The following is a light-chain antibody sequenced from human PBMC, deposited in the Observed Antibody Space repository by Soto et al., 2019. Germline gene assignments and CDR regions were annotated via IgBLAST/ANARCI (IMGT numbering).Light chain of an antibody. CDR3: QQRSNWSWT. Sequence: EFVLTQSPATLSLSPGERATLSCRASQSVRSYLAWYQQKPGQAPRLLIYDASNRATGIPARFSGSGSGTDFTLTISSLEPEDFAVYYCQQRSNWSWTFGQGTKVEIK. V-gene: IGKV3-11*01. J-gene: IGKJ1*01. CDR1: QSVRSY. CDR2: DAS.